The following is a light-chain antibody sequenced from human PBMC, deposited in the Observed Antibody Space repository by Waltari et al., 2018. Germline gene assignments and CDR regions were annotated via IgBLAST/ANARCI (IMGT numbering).Light chain of an antibody. CDR2: EVY. CDR1: QTISRY. CDR3: QQSYSIPPT. J-gene: IGKJ4*01. V-gene: IGKV1-39*01. Sequence: DIQITQSPSSLSASVGERVPIPYRASQTISRYLNWYQQKPGKAPKLLISEVYNLQSGVPSRFSGSGFGTDFTLTISSLQPADSATYYCQQSYSIPPTFGGGTKVEIK.